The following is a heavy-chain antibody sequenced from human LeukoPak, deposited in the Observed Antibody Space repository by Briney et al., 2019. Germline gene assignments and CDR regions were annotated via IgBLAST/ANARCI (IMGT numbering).Heavy chain of an antibody. V-gene: IGHV3-7*01. CDR1: GFSFSASW. J-gene: IGHJ4*02. Sequence: GESLRLSCAASGFSFSASWMNWVRQAPGKGLEWVANINPDGSQERFVDSVMGRFTMSRDNAKNSLYLQMNSLRVEDTAVFYCAAWTDRGYNFWGQGALVTVSS. D-gene: IGHD5-24*01. CDR3: AAWTDRGYNF. CDR2: INPDGSQE.